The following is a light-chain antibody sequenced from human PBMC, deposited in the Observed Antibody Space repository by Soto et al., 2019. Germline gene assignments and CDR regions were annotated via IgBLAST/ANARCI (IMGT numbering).Light chain of an antibody. V-gene: IGKV3-11*01. CDR2: DAS. CDR3: QQRKYWPPLT. J-gene: IGKJ5*01. CDR1: HNVDIY. Sequence: ETVLTQSPATLSLSPGETATLSCRASHNVDIYLAWYQQKPGHAPRLLIYDASNRAAGIPARFSGSGSGTDFTLTISSLEPEDFAVYYCQQRKYWPPLTFGQGTRLE.